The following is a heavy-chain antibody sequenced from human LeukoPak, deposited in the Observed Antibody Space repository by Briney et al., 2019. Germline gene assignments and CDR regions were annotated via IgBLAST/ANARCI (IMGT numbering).Heavy chain of an antibody. Sequence: GGSLRLSCAASGFTFSSYRMNWVRQAPGKGLEWVSSISSSSSYIYYADSVKGRFTISRDNAKNSLYLQMNSLRAEDTAVYYCASGYSSGWYVEYFDYWGQGTLVTVSS. V-gene: IGHV3-21*01. D-gene: IGHD6-19*01. J-gene: IGHJ4*02. CDR1: GFTFSSYR. CDR3: ASGYSSGWYVEYFDY. CDR2: ISSSSSYI.